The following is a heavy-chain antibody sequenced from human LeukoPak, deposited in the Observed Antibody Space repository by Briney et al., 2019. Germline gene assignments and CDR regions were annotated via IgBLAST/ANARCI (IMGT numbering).Heavy chain of an antibody. Sequence: ASVKVSCKASGYTFTSYYMHWVRQAPGQGLEWMGIINPSGGSTSYAQKFQGRVTMTRDTSTSTVYMELSSLRSEDTAVYYCARVRGPLEDSDAFGIWGQGTMVTVSS. J-gene: IGHJ3*02. CDR1: GYTFTSYY. CDR3: ARVRGPLEDSDAFGI. D-gene: IGHD3-22*01. CDR2: INPSGGST. V-gene: IGHV1-46*01.